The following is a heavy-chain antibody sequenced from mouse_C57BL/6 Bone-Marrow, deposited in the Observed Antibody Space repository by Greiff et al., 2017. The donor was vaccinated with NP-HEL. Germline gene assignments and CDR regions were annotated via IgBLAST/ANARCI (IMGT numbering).Heavy chain of an antibody. Sequence: QVQLQESGAELMKPGASVKLSCKATGYTFTGYWIEWVKQRPGHGLEWIGEIFPGSGRTNYNEQFKGKATFTADTSSSTAYMQLSSLTTEDAAIYYCARITTVDWGQGTTLTVSS. D-gene: IGHD1-1*01. V-gene: IGHV1-9*01. CDR2: IFPGSGRT. CDR1: GYTFTGYW. CDR3: ARITTVD. J-gene: IGHJ2*01.